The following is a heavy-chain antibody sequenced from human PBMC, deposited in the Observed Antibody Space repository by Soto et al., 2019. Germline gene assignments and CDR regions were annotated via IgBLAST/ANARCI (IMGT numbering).Heavy chain of an antibody. CDR2: ISYDGSNK. J-gene: IGHJ3*02. V-gene: IGHV3-30-3*01. CDR1: GSTFSSYA. D-gene: IGHD2-2*01. Sequence: GGSLRLSCAAFGSTFSSYAMHWVRQAPGKGLEWVAVISYDGSNKYYADSVKGRFTISGDNSKNTLYLQMNSLRAEDTAVYYCARDRSGYESMGGAFDIWGQGTMVTVSS. CDR3: ARDRSGYESMGGAFDI.